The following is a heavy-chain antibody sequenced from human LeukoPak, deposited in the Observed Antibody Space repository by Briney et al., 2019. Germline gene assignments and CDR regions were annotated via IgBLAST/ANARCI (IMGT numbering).Heavy chain of an antibody. J-gene: IGHJ5*02. D-gene: IGHD1-26*01. CDR2: ISSSSSYI. CDR3: ARDVGATPIVP. V-gene: IGHV3-21*01. CDR1: GFTFSSYS. Sequence: GGSLRLSCAASGFTFSSYSMNWVRQAPGKGLEWVSSISSSSSYIYYADSVKGRFTISRDNAKNSLYLQMNSLRSEDTAVYYCARDVGATPIVPWGQGTLVTVSS.